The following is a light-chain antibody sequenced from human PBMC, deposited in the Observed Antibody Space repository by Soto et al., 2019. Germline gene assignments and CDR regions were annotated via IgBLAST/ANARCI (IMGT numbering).Light chain of an antibody. CDR1: SSNIGSNY. CDR3: AAWDDSLSGQV. CDR2: KNN. J-gene: IGLJ2*01. Sequence: QPVLTQPPSASGTPGQRVTISCSGSSSNIGSNYVYWYQQFPGTAPKLLIYKNNQRASGVPDRFSGSKSGTSASLAISGLRSEDEANYHCAAWDDSLSGQVFGGGTKVTVL. V-gene: IGLV1-47*01.